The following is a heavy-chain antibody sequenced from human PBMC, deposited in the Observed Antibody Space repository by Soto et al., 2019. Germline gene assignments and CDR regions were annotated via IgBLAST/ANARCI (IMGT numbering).Heavy chain of an antibody. CDR3: VRLWGYTDNQPVPFDC. CDR2: IRNKADSYTT. Sequence: EVQLVESGGGLVQPGGSQRLSCAASGFTFSDHYMDWVRQGPGMGLEWLGRIRNKADSYTTEYAASVKGRFTISRDDSKNSLYLQMHCLKTEDTAVYYCVRLWGYTDNQPVPFDCWGQGTLVTVSS. V-gene: IGHV3-72*01. D-gene: IGHD5-12*01. CDR1: GFTFSDHY. J-gene: IGHJ4*02.